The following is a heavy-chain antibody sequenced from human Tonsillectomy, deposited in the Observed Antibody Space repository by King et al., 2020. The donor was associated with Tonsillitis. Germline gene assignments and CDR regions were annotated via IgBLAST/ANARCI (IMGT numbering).Heavy chain of an antibody. CDR1: GFTFSSYA. J-gene: IGHJ4*02. CDR2: ISYDGSNK. Sequence: FQLVQSGGGVVQPGRSLRLSCAASGFTFSSYAMHWVRQAPGKGLEWVAVISYDGSNKYYADSVKGRFTISRDNSKNTLYLQMNSLRTEDTAVYFCAGGQWLVPSPFDYWGQGTLVTVSS. D-gene: IGHD6-19*01. V-gene: IGHV3-30*01. CDR3: AGGQWLVPSPFDY.